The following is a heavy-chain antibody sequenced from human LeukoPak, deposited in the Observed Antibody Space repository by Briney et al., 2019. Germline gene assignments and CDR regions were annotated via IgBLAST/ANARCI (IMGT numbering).Heavy chain of an antibody. CDR1: GFTFSSYG. J-gene: IGHJ6*02. V-gene: IGHV3-33*01. Sequence: GGSLRLSCAASGFTFSSYGMHWVRQAPGKGLEWVAVTWYDGSNKYYADSVKGRFTLSRDNSKNTLYLHMNSLRAEDTAVYYCARGNSGTSYVEYYYGMDVWGQGTTVTVSS. CDR3: ARGNSGTSYVEYYYGMDV. CDR2: TWYDGSNK. D-gene: IGHD1-26*01.